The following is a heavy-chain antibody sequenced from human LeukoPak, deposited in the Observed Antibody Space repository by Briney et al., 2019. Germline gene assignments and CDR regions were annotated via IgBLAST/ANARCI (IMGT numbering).Heavy chain of an antibody. V-gene: IGHV1-69*01. CDR1: GGTFSGLA. D-gene: IGHD4-11*01. CDR3: ARAIVAVTTPNGAFDT. CDR2: IIPLFGTA. J-gene: IGHJ3*02. Sequence: SVTVSCKASGGTFSGLAISLVLQPAGHGLEWMGGIIPLFGTANYAQKFQGRVTITADESTSTAYMELNSLRSEDSAVYYCARAIVAVTTPNGAFDTWGQGTMVTVSS.